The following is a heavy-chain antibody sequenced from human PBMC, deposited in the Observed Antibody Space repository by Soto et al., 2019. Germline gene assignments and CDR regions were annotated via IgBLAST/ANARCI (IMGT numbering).Heavy chain of an antibody. D-gene: IGHD2-15*01. J-gene: IGHJ3*02. Sequence: EVQLVESGGGLVQPGGSLRLSCAASGFTFGSSGMNWVRQAPGKGLEWVSYISSSSSTIYYADSVKGRFTISRDNAKNALYMQMNSLRAADPAVHYGARGHPARGGGAFEIWGQGTMVTVSS. CDR2: ISSSSSTI. V-gene: IGHV3-48*01. CDR3: ARGHPARGGGAFEI. CDR1: GFTFGSSG.